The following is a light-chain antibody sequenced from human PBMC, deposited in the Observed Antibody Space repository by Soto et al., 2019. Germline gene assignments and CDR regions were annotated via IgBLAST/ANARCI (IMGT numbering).Light chain of an antibody. CDR3: QQYGSSPIFS. CDR1: QSVSSTF. V-gene: IGKV3-20*01. CDR2: GAS. J-gene: IGKJ3*01. Sequence: EIVLTQSPGTLSLSPGDSATLSCRASQSVSSTFLAWYQHKPDRPPRLLIHGASSRATGIPDRFTGSGSGTDFTLTISRLEPEDFAVYYCQQYGSSPIFSFGPGTRVDI.